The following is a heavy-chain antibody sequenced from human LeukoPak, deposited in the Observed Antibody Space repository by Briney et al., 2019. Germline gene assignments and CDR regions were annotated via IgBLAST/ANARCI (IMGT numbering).Heavy chain of an antibody. D-gene: IGHD6-6*01. CDR2: ISTYNGNT. CDR3: AKDRWSDGSSSFDN. CDR1: GYTFSSYS. J-gene: IGHJ4*02. Sequence: GASVKVSCKASGYTFSSYSINWVRQAPGQGLEWMGWISTYNGNTNYAQKLQGRVTMTTDTSTSTAYMELRSLRSDDTAVYYCAKDRWSDGSSSFDNWGQGTLVTVSS. V-gene: IGHV1-18*01.